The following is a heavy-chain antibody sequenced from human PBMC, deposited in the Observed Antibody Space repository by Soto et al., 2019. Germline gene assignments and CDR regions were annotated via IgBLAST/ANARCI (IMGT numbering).Heavy chain of an antibody. J-gene: IGHJ4*02. V-gene: IGHV3-30*18. CDR3: AKDGAPRYCSRSSCHPAGAY. Sequence: PGGSLRLSCAGSGFTFSNYGLHWVRQAPGKGLDWVSFISFDGSHKYYADSVKGRFTISRDNSNNMLYLQMDRLTTEDTAVYYCAKDGAPRYCSRSSCHPAGAYWGQGTLVTVSS. CDR1: GFTFSNYG. D-gene: IGHD2-15*01. CDR2: ISFDGSHK.